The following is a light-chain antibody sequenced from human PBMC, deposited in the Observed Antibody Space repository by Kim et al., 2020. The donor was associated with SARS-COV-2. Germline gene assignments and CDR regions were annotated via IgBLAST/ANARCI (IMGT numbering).Light chain of an antibody. Sequence: PGQSVTISCTGSSDDIGGYNYVSWYQQHPGKAPKLIIFDVTKRPSGVPDRFSGSKSGNTASLAVSELQTEDEADYYCCTYSFRGCFFGGGIQLTVL. CDR2: DVT. CDR3: CTYSFRGCF. CDR1: SDDIGGYNY. V-gene: IGLV2-11*03. J-gene: IGLJ2*01.